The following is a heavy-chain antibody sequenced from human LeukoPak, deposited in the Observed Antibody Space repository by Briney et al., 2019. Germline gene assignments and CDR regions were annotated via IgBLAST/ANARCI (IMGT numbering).Heavy chain of an antibody. V-gene: IGHV3-33*06. D-gene: IGHD5-18*01. CDR1: GFTFSSYG. CDR2: IWYDGSNK. CDR3: AKEMVDTAMVFPNAFDI. Sequence: GRSLRLSCAASGFTFSSYGMHWVRQAPGKGLEWVAVIWYDGSNKYYADSVKGRFTISRDNSKNTLYLQMNSLRAEDTAVYYCAKEMVDTAMVFPNAFDIWGQGTMVTVSS. J-gene: IGHJ3*02.